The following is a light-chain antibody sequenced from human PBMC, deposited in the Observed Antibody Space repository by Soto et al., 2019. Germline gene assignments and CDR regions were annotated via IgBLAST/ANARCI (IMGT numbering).Light chain of an antibody. CDR1: QTVGSN. J-gene: IGKJ1*01. V-gene: IGKV3-15*01. CDR2: TTS. Sequence: TQSVVAVYLPPAERITMSCRVSQTVGSNLAWYQQKPGQAPRLLIYTTSSRATGVPAKFSGSGSGTEFTLTIDFLLSEDVAVRYCQADTTWPPWTSGQRTRA. CDR3: QADTTWPPWT.